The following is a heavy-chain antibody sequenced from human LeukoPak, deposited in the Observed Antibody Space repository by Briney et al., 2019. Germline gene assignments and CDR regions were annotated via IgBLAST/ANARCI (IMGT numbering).Heavy chain of an antibody. CDR3: AKDRAVGGLSYFFDY. Sequence: SGGSLRLSCAASGFTFSSYGMHWVRQAPGKGLEWVAFIRYDGSDIYYADSVKGRFTISRDNSKNTLYLRMNSLRVEDTAVYYCAKDRAVGGLSYFFDYWGQGTLVTVSS. CDR1: GFTFSSYG. V-gene: IGHV3-30*02. CDR2: IRYDGSDI. D-gene: IGHD3-10*01. J-gene: IGHJ4*02.